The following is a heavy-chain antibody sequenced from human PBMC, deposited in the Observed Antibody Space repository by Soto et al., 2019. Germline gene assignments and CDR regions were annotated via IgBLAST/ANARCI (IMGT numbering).Heavy chain of an antibody. D-gene: IGHD3-10*01. Sequence: SETLSLTCTVSGGSLSSYYWSWIRQAPGKGLENLGYIYYSESTNYNPSLNSRVTISVDTSKNQFSLKLSSLSAADTAVYHCARHSPLFHYGSRPRHVSGQWTTVTVS. J-gene: IGHJ6*02. CDR2: IYYSEST. CDR3: ARHSPLFHYGSRPRHV. CDR1: GGSLSSYY. V-gene: IGHV4-59*08.